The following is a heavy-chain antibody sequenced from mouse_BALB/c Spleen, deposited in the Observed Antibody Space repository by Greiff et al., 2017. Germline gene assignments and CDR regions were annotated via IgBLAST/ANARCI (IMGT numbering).Heavy chain of an antibody. CDR1: GYSITSGYY. CDR3: AREGYYGNYVIAY. J-gene: IGHJ3*01. Sequence: EVQLQQSGPGLVKPSQSLSLTCSVTGYSITSGYYWNWIRQFPGNKLEWMGYISYDGSNNYNPSLKNRISITRDTSKNQFFLKLNSVTTEDTATYYCAREGYYGNYVIAYWGQGTLVTVSA. CDR2: ISYDGSN. V-gene: IGHV3-6*02. D-gene: IGHD2-1*01.